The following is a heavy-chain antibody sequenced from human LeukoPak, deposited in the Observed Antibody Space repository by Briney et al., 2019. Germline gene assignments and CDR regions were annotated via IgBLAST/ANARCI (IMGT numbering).Heavy chain of an antibody. D-gene: IGHD2-2*01. V-gene: IGHV3-74*01. CDR2: TNSDGFST. CDR1: GFTFSSYW. J-gene: IGHJ4*02. CDR3: ARGPIVVVPAALAVFDY. Sequence: PGGSLRLSCAASGFTFSSYWMHWVRHAPGKGLVWVSRTNSDGFSTSYADSVKGRFTISRDNAKNTLYLQMNSLRAEDTAVYYCARGPIVVVPAALAVFDYWGQGTLVTVSS.